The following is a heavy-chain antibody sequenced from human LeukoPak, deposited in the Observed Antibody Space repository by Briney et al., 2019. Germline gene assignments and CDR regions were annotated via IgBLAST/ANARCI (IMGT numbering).Heavy chain of an antibody. D-gene: IGHD1-1*01. CDR3: ARDWNYFSC. CDR2: ISSSSGSI. Sequence: GGSLRLSCAASGFTFSSYSMNWVRQAPGKGLEWVSSISSSSGSIYYADSVKGRFTISRDNAKNSVYLQMNSPRAEDTAVYYCARDWNYFSCWGQGTLVTVSS. J-gene: IGHJ4*02. CDR1: GFTFSSYS. V-gene: IGHV3-21*01.